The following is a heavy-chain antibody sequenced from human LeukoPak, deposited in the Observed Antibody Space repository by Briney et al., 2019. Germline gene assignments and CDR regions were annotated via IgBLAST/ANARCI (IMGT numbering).Heavy chain of an antibody. CDR1: GVTFSNYF. CDR3: TKIGAHNTADMYFDV. D-gene: IGHD2-15*01. CDR2: IRGDGADT. J-gene: IGHJ4*02. V-gene: IGHV3-23*01. Sequence: PGGSLRLSCAASGVTFSNYFMTWVRQAPGKGLEWISSIRGDGADTYYADSVKGRFTVSRDNSKNTLYLQMNSLRAEDTAIYYCTKIGAHNTADMYFDVWGQGTLVTVSS.